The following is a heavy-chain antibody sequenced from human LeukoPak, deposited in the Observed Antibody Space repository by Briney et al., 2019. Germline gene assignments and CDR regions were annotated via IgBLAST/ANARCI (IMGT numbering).Heavy chain of an antibody. CDR2: IYSGGST. V-gene: IGHV3-66*01. D-gene: IGHD6-25*01. Sequence: GGSLRLSCAASGFTVSSNYMSWVRQAPGKGLEWVSIIYSGGSTYYADSVKGRFTISRDNSKNTLYLQMNSLRAEDTAVYYCARDRTGQRLISRKQYYYMDVWGKGTTVTISS. J-gene: IGHJ6*03. CDR3: ARDRTGQRLISRKQYYYMDV. CDR1: GFTVSSNY.